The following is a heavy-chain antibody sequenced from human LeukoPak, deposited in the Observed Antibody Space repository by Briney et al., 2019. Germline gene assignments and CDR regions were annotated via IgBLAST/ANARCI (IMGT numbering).Heavy chain of an antibody. CDR2: INTDGSTT. Sequence: PGGSLRLSCVASGFTFSRYWMHWVRQAPGKGLVWVSRINTDGSTTSYADSVKGRFTISRDNSKNTLYLQMNSLRAEDTAVYYCCALAGYGLDYWGQGTLVTVSS. D-gene: IGHD5-18*01. CDR3: CALAGYGLDY. V-gene: IGHV3-74*01. CDR1: GFTFSRYW. J-gene: IGHJ4*02.